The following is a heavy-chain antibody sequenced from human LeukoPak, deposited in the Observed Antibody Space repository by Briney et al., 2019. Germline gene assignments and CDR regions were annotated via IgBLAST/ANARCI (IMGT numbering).Heavy chain of an antibody. CDR3: ARAYAYCTSTSCYGYYFDY. CDR1: GGTFSSYA. V-gene: IGHV1-69*04. Sequence: SVKVSCKASGGTFSSYAIRWVRQAPGQGLEWMGRIIPILGIANYAQKFQGRVTITADKSTSTAYMELSSLRSEDTAVYYCARAYAYCTSTSCYGYYFDYWGQGTLVTVSS. D-gene: IGHD2-2*01. J-gene: IGHJ4*02. CDR2: IIPILGIA.